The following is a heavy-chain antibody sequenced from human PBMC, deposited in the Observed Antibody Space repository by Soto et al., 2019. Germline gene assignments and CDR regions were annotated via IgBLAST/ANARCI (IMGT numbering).Heavy chain of an antibody. CDR3: ARDKGSSGPYYFDY. Sequence: QVQLVQSGAEVKKPGASVKVSCKASGYTFTNYGVSWVRQAPGQGLEWMGWISAYNRNTNYAQKLQGRVTMTTDTXKSTAYMELRSLRSDDTATYYCARDKGSSGPYYFDYWGQGTLVTVSS. J-gene: IGHJ4*02. CDR2: ISAYNRNT. CDR1: GYTFTNYG. V-gene: IGHV1-18*01. D-gene: IGHD3-22*01.